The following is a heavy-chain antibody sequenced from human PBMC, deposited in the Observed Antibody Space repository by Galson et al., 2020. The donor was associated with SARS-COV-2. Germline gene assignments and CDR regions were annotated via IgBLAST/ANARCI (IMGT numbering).Heavy chain of an antibody. CDR1: GFTFSNAW. Sequence: GESLKISCAASGFTFSNAWMSWLRQAPGKGLEWVGRIKSKTDGGTTDYAAHVKGRFTIPRDDSKNTLYLQMNSLKTEDTAVYYCTTDRVYCGGTSCTLLIFGYWGQGTLVTVSS. CDR2: IKSKTDGGTT. CDR3: TTDRVYCGGTSCTLLIFGY. J-gene: IGHJ4*02. D-gene: IGHD2-2*01. V-gene: IGHV3-15*01.